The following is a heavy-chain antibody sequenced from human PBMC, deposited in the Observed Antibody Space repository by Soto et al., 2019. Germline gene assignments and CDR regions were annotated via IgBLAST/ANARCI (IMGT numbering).Heavy chain of an antibody. CDR2: IYSGGST. D-gene: IGHD5-12*01. CDR3: ARTSWLDWCFDL. J-gene: IGHJ2*01. CDR1: GFTVSSNY. Sequence: GGSLRLSCAASGFTVSSNYMSWVRQAPGKGLEWVSVIYSGGSTYSADYVKGRFTISRHDSKNTLYLQMNSLRGEDTAVYYCARTSWLDWCFDLWGRGTLVTVSS. V-gene: IGHV3-53*04.